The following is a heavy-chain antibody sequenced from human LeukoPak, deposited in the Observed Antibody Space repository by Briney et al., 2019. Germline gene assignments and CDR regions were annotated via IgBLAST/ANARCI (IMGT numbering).Heavy chain of an antibody. Sequence: GGSLRLSCAASGFTFDNYAMTWVRQAPGKGLEWVSHVSGRGSSTYYADSVKGRFTISRDNYKNTLYLQMNSLSAEDTAVYYCAKDRYSGYDDDYCGQGPLVTVSS. CDR1: GFTFDNYA. D-gene: IGHD5-12*01. CDR3: AKDRYSGYDDDY. V-gene: IGHV3-23*01. J-gene: IGHJ4*02. CDR2: VSGRGSST.